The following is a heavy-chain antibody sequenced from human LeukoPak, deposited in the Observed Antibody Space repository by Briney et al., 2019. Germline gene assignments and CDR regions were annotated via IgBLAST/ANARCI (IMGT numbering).Heavy chain of an antibody. CDR3: AKGQSYYYDSSGYAPFDY. V-gene: IGHV3-30*02. CDR2: IRYDGSNK. D-gene: IGHD3-22*01. J-gene: IGHJ4*02. Sequence: GSLRLSCAASGFTFSSYGMHWVRQAPGEGLVWVAFIRYDGSNKYYADSVKGRFTISRDNSKNTLYLQMNSLRAEDTAVYYCAKGQSYYYDSSGYAPFDYWGQGTLVTVSS. CDR1: GFTFSSYG.